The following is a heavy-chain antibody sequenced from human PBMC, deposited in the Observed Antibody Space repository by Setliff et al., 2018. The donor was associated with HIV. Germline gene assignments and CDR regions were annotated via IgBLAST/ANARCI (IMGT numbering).Heavy chain of an antibody. CDR1: AASVGTGAYY. CDR2: LYYSGSI. Sequence: SETLSLTCNVSAASVGTGAYYWSWIRQSPGKGLEWLGYLYYSGSIDYNPSLKTRVSISIDMSKNQFSLKMSSVAAADTAVYFCARGLRTSLVFFDSWGQGILVTVSS. D-gene: IGHD2-8*01. CDR3: ARGLRTSLVFFDS. V-gene: IGHV4-61*08. J-gene: IGHJ4*02.